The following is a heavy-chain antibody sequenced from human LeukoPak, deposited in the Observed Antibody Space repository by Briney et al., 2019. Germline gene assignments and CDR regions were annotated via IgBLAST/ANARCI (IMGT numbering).Heavy chain of an antibody. J-gene: IGHJ4*02. V-gene: IGHV4-39*07. D-gene: IGHD5-18*01. CDR3: ARGRTRRQLWFDY. Sequence: SETLSLTCTVSGGSISSSSYYWGWIRQPPGKGLEWIGSIYYSGSTYYSPSLKSRVTISVDTSKNQFSLKLSSVTAADTAVYYCARGRTRRQLWFDYWGQGTLVTVSS. CDR2: IYYSGST. CDR1: GGSISSSSYY.